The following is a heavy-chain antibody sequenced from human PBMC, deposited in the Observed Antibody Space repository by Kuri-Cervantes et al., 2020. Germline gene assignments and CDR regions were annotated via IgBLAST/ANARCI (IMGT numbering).Heavy chain of an antibody. CDR1: GFTFSSYD. CDR2: IGTAGDT. CDR3: AKTPRTRLGYCSSTSCYGLDHFDY. V-gene: IGHV3-13*01. Sequence: GGSLRLSCAASGFTFSSYDMHWVRQATGKGLEWVSAIGTAGDTYYPGSVKGRFTISRENAKNSLYLQMNSLRAEDTAMYYCAKTPRTRLGYCSSTSCYGLDHFDYWGQGTLVTVSS. J-gene: IGHJ4*02. D-gene: IGHD2-2*01.